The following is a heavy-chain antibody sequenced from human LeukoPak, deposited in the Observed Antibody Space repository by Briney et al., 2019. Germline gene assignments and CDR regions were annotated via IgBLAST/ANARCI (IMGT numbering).Heavy chain of an antibody. D-gene: IGHD3-10*01. CDR3: ARPPSAGSGSYLYYFDY. J-gene: IGHJ4*02. CDR2: ISYDGNNK. CDR1: GFTFSRYA. V-gene: IGHV3-30-3*01. Sequence: GGSLRLSCAASGFTFSRYAMHWVRQAPGKGLEWVAVISYDGNNKYYADSVKGRFTISRDNSKNTLYLQMNSLRPEDTAVYYCARPPSAGSGSYLYYFDYWGQGTLVTVSS.